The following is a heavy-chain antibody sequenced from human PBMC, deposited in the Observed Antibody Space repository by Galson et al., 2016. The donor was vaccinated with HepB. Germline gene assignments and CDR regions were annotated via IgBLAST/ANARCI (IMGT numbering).Heavy chain of an antibody. Sequence: SLRLSCAASGFTFNDFAIHWVRQAPGKGLEWVAVISYDKTEEYYADSVRGRFTHSRDNSKDTLWRQMNSLRNEETAVYYCARGLELGLPNNWFDAWGQGTLVTVAS. CDR3: ARGLELGLPNNWFDA. CDR2: ISYDKTEE. CDR1: GFTFNDFA. V-gene: IGHV3-30*04. D-gene: IGHD1-26*01. J-gene: IGHJ5*02.